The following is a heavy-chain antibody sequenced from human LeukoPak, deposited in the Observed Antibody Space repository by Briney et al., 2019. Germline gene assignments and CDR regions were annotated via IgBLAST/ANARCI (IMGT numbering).Heavy chain of an antibody. D-gene: IGHD6-13*01. CDR3: ARDRLAAAVPFDP. CDR2: IKPNSGGT. CDR1: GYTFTGYY. V-gene: IGHV1-2*02. J-gene: IGHJ5*02. Sequence: GASVKVSCRASGYTFTGYYMHWVRQAPGQGLEWMGWIKPNSGGTNYAQKFQGRVTMNRDTSISTAYMELSRLRSDDTAVYYCARDRLAAAVPFDPWGQGTLVTVSS.